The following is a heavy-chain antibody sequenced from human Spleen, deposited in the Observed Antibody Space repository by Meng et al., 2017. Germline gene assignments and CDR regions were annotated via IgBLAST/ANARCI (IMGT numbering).Heavy chain of an antibody. V-gene: IGHV3-7*01. CDR2: IKHDGSEK. J-gene: IGHJ1*01. Sequence: GESLKISCAASGFTFSNYWMNWVRQAPGKGLEWVANIKHDGSEKYFVDSVKGRFTICRDNAKNALYVQRNSLRAEDTAVYYGARDGSSGYYYFQNWGQGTMVTVSS. CDR3: ARDGSSGYYYFQN. D-gene: IGHD3-22*01. CDR1: GFTFSNYW.